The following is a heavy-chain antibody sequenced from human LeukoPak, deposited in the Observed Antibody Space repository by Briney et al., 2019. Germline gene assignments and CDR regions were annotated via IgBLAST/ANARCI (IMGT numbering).Heavy chain of an antibody. Sequence: GGSLRLSCAASGFTVSSNYMSWVRQAPGKGLEWVSVIYSGGSTYYADSVKGRFTISRDNSKNTLYLQMNSLRAEDTAVYYCARGGEMATQPTEYWGQGTLVTVSS. D-gene: IGHD5-24*01. V-gene: IGHV3-66*01. CDR1: GFTVSSNY. J-gene: IGHJ4*02. CDR3: ARGGEMATQPTEY. CDR2: IYSGGST.